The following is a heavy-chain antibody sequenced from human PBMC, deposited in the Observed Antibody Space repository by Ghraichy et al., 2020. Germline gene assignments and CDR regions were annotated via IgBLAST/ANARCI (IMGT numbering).Heavy chain of an antibody. D-gene: IGHD3-22*01. CDR2: IYSGGSP. J-gene: IGHJ5*02. Sequence: LSLTCAASGFTVSSNYMNWVRQAPGKGLEWVSIIYSGGSPYYADSVKGRFTISRDNSKNTLYLQMNSLRAEDTAVYYCARGTYYASWFDPWGQGTLVTVSS. CDR3: ARGTYYASWFDP. V-gene: IGHV3-53*01. CDR1: GFTVSSNY.